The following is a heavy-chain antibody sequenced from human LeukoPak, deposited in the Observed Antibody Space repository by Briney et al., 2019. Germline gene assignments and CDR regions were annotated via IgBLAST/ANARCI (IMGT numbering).Heavy chain of an antibody. V-gene: IGHV3-30-3*01. Sequence: GRSLRLSCAASGFTFSSYAMYWVRQAPDKGLEWVAVLSYDGSTKSYADSVKGRFTISRDNSKSTMYLQMNSLRAEGMAVYYCARGRRYCSSTSCSNFDYWGQGTLVTVSS. CDR3: ARGRRYCSSTSCSNFDY. D-gene: IGHD2-2*01. CDR2: LSYDGSTK. CDR1: GFTFSSYA. J-gene: IGHJ4*02.